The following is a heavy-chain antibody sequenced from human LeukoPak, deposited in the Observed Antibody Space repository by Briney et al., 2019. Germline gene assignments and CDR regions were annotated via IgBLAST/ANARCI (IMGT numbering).Heavy chain of an antibody. D-gene: IGHD3-10*01. CDR3: ARRITLVRGVITYYYYYGMDV. J-gene: IGHJ6*02. CDR2: IIPILGIA. Sequence: SVKVSCKASGGTFSSYAISWVRQAPGQGLEWMGRIIPILGIANYAQKLQGRVTMTTDTSTSTAYMELRSLRSDDTAVYYCARRITLVRGVITYYYYYGMDVWGQGTTVTVSS. CDR1: GGTFSSYA. V-gene: IGHV1-69*04.